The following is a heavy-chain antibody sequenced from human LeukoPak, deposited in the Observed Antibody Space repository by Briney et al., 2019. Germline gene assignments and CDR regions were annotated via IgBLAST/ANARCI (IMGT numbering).Heavy chain of an antibody. CDR2: ISSSSTI. CDR1: GFTFSSYS. D-gene: IGHD3-22*01. V-gene: IGHV3-48*04. J-gene: IGHJ4*02. Sequence: GGSLRLSCAASGFTFSSYSMNWVRQAPGKGLEWVSYISSSSTIYYADSVKGRFTISRDNTKNSLYLQMNSLRAEDTAVYYCARDLKGCYYDSSGYSDYWGQGTLVTVSS. CDR3: ARDLKGCYYDSSGYSDY.